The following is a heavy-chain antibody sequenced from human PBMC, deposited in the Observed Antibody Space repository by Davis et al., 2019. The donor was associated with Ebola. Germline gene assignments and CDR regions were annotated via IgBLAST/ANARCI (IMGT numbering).Heavy chain of an antibody. J-gene: IGHJ4*02. D-gene: IGHD6-19*01. CDR1: GFTFSSYG. CDR3: ARDREQWLVQGYFDS. V-gene: IGHV3-48*02. Sequence: GESLKISCAASGFTFSSYGMHWVRQAPGKGLEWVSYISSSGSTIYYADSVKGRFTISRDNAKNSVFLEMNSLRDEDTAVYYCARDREQWLVQGYFDSWGQGTLVTVSS. CDR2: ISSSGSTI.